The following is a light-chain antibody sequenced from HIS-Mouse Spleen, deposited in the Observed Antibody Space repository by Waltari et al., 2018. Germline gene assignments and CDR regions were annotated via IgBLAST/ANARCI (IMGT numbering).Light chain of an antibody. CDR1: QSVSSY. CDR2: DAS. J-gene: IGKJ5*01. CDR3: QQRSNWRIT. Sequence: EIVLTQSPATLSLSPGERATLSCRASQSVSSYLAWYQQKPGQAPRLLSYDASNRATGTPARFSGSGSGTDFTLTISSLEPEDFAVYYCQQRSNWRITFGQGTRLEIK. V-gene: IGKV3-11*01.